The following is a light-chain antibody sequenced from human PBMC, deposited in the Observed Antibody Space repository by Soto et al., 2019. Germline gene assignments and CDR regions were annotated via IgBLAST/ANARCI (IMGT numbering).Light chain of an antibody. J-gene: IGLJ3*02. Sequence: QPVLTQSPSASASLGASVKLTCTLSSGHSSYGIAWHQQQPEKGPRFLMKLNSDGSHSKGDGIPDRFSGSSSGDERYLTISSPQFEDEADYYCQTWGTGIEVFGGGTKQTVL. CDR1: SGHSSYG. V-gene: IGLV4-69*01. CDR3: QTWGTGIEV. CDR2: LNSDGSH.